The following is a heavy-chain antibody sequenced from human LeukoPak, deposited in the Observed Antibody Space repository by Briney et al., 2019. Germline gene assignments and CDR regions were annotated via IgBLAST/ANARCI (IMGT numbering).Heavy chain of an antibody. CDR1: GFTFSSYD. D-gene: IGHD3-10*01. Sequence: GGSLRLSCAASGFTFSSYDMHRVRQATGKGLEWGSAIGTAGDTYYPGSVKGRFTISRENAKNSLYLQMNSLRAGDTAVYYCARAYYYGSGSYPDSWGQETLVTVSS. V-gene: IGHV3-13*01. J-gene: IGHJ5*01. CDR3: ARAYYYGSGSYPDS. CDR2: IGTAGDT.